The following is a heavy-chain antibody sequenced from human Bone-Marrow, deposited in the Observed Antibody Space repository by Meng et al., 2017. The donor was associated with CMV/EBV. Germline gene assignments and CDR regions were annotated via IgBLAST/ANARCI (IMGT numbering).Heavy chain of an antibody. V-gene: IGHV3-21*01. D-gene: IGHD6-19*01. CDR1: GFNCSTYS. J-gene: IGHJ4*02. CDR3: ATEPSTSLAVAATG. Sequence: ASGFNCSTYSMTWVRQAPGKGLEWVSSISKNGNYIYYADSVKGRFTISRDNAKNSLHLQMNSLRAEDTAVYYCATEPSTSLAVAATGGGQGTLVTVSS. CDR2: ISKNGNYI.